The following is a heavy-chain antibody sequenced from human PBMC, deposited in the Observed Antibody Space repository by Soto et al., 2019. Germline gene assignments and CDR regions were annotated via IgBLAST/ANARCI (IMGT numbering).Heavy chain of an antibody. CDR1: GGSISSYY. CDR3: ARQVFGPLHGLVDV. CDR2: VHHSWGS. J-gene: IGHJ6*02. Sequence: QVQLQESGPGLVKPSETMSLSCTVSGGSISSYYWSWFRQSPGKRMEWIGYVHHSWGSSYNPSLQRRVAISLDTSKIQFPLKVTSVTATDTAVYYCARQVFGPLHGLVDVWGQGTTVTVSS. V-gene: IGHV4-59*08. D-gene: IGHD3-10*02.